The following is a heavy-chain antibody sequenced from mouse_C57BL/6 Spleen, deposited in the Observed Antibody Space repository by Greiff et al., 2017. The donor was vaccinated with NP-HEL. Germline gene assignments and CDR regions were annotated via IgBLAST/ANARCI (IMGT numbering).Heavy chain of an antibody. CDR2: FYPGSGSI. V-gene: IGHV1-62-2*01. D-gene: IGHD2-3*01. J-gene: IGHJ4*01. CDR3: ARHEMGYDGDYFYAMDY. Sequence: QVQLKQSGAELVKPGASVKLSCKASGYTFTEYTIHWVKQRPGQGLEWIGWFYPGSGSIKYNEKFKDKATLTADKSSSTVYMELSRVTSEDSAVYFCARHEMGYDGDYFYAMDYWGQGTSVTVSS. CDR1: GYTFTEYT.